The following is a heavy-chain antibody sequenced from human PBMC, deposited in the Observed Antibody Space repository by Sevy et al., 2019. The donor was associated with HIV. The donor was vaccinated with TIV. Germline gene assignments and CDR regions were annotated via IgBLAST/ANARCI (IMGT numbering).Heavy chain of an antibody. J-gene: IGHJ4*02. CDR2: LYSGGST. V-gene: IGHV3-53*01. CDR1: EFTVSSSY. Sequence: GGSLRLSCAASEFTVSSSYMSWVRQAPGKGLEWVSILYSGGSTYYAASVKGRFAGSRDNSKNTLYLQMNSLRAEDTAVYYCARAGTGSYRAYFDYWGQGTLVTVSS. CDR3: ARAGTGSYRAYFDY. D-gene: IGHD1-26*01.